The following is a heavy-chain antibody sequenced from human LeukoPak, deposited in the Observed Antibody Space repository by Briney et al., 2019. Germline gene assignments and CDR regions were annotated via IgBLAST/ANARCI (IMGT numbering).Heavy chain of an antibody. V-gene: IGHV3-21*01. CDR3: ARIPLGDYYYMDV. J-gene: IGHJ6*03. CDR1: GFTFSSYG. D-gene: IGHD3-10*01. Sequence: GGSLRLSCAASGFTFSSYGMNWVRQAPGKGLEWVSSISSSSSYIYYADSVKGRFTISRDNAKNSLYLQMSSLRAEDTAVYYCARIPLGDYYYMDVWGKGTTVTVSS. CDR2: ISSSSSYI.